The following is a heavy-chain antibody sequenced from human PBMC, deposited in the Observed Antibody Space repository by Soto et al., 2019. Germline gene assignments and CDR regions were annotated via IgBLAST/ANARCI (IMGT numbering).Heavy chain of an antibody. CDR3: ARHARYSSSWPDFDY. J-gene: IGHJ4*02. CDR2: IYYSGST. V-gene: IGHV4-59*08. Sequence: SETLSLXCTVSGGSISSYYWSWIRQPPGKGLEWIGYIYYSGSTNYNPSFKSRITISVDTSKNQFSLKLSSVTAADTAVYYCARHARYSSSWPDFDYWGQGTLVTVSS. CDR1: GGSISSYY. D-gene: IGHD6-13*01.